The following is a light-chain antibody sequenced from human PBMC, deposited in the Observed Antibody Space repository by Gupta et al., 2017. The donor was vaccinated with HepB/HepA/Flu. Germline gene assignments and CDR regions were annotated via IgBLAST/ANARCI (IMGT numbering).Light chain of an antibody. Sequence: QSVLTQPPSVSGASGQRVTIPCTGSDSNIGADYDVHWYQQLPGTAPKLLIYDNFYRPSGVPDRFSGSRSGTSASLAIAGLQAEDEGDYYCQSYDRSLGGSVFGGGTKLTVL. V-gene: IGLV1-40*01. CDR1: DSNIGADYD. CDR3: QSYDRSLGGSV. J-gene: IGLJ2*01. CDR2: DNF.